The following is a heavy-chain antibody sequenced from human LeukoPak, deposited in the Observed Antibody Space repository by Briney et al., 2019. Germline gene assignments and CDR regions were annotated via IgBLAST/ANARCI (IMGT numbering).Heavy chain of an antibody. CDR2: ISSSSSYI. Sequence: GGSLRLPCAASGFTFSSYSMNWVRQAPGKGLEWVSSISSSSSYIYYADSVKGRFTISRDNAKNSLYLQMNSLRAEDTAVYYCARDRPTTPFDYWGQGALVTVSS. D-gene: IGHD4-17*01. CDR1: GFTFSSYS. J-gene: IGHJ4*02. V-gene: IGHV3-21*01. CDR3: ARDRPTTPFDY.